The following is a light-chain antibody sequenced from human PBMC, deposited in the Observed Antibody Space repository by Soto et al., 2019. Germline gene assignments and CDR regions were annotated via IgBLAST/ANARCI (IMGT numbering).Light chain of an antibody. CDR2: DTS. CDR1: QSVSSD. Sequence: EIVLTQSPVTLSLSPGERATHSCRASQSVSSDLAWYQQRPGQAPRLLIYDTSNRATGIPARFSGSGSGTDFSLTISSLEPEDFAVYYCQQRGNWPRTFGQGTKLEIK. V-gene: IGKV3-11*01. CDR3: QQRGNWPRT. J-gene: IGKJ2*01.